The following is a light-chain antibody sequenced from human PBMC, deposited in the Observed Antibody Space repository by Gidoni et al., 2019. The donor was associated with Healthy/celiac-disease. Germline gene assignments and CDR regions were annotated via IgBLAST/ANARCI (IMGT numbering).Light chain of an antibody. CDR2: DAS. CDR3: QQRSNWPLIT. J-gene: IGKJ5*01. CDR1: QSVSSY. Sequence: ELVLIQSPATLSLSPGERATLSCTASQSVSSYVAWYQQKPGQAPRLLIYDASNRATGIPARFSGSGSGTDFTLTISSLEPEDFAVYYCQQRSNWPLITFGQGTRLEIK. V-gene: IGKV3-11*01.